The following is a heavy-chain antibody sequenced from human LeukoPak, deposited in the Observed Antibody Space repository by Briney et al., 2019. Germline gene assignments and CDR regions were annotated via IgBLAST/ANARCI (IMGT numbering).Heavy chain of an antibody. V-gene: IGHV4-34*01. J-gene: IGHJ4*02. D-gene: IGHD5-12*01. CDR1: GGSFSGYY. CDR3: ARGRGNSGFRFDY. Sequence: SETLSLTCAVYGGSFSGYYWSWIRQPPGKGLEWIGEINHSGSTNYNPSLKSRVTISVDTSKNQFSLKLSSVTAADTAVYYCARGRGNSGFRFDYWGQGTLVTVSS. CDR2: INHSGST.